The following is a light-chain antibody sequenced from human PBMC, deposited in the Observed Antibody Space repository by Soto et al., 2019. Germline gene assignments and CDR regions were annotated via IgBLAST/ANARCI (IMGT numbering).Light chain of an antibody. CDR1: QSLLYNNTYNY. CDR3: LQALHSLT. CDR2: FGS. V-gene: IGKV2-28*01. Sequence: EIVMTQSPLTLTVTPGEPASISCRSRQSLLYNNTYNYLYLYVQKPRQSPQLLIYFGSKRAPGVPDRCSGSGAVTDFTLKINIVDAEDVGNYYCLQALHSLTFGQGTRLEIK. J-gene: IGKJ5*01.